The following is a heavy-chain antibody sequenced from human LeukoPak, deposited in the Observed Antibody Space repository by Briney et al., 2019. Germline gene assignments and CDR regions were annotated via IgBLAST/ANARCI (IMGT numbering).Heavy chain of an antibody. CDR3: ARAQRGATEAFDI. Sequence: SETLSLTCTVSGGSISSYYWSWIRQPPGKGLEWIGYIYTSGSTNYNPSLKSRVTISVDTSKNQFSLKLSSVTAADTAVYYCARAQRGATEAFDIWGQGTMVTVSS. J-gene: IGHJ3*02. V-gene: IGHV4-4*08. CDR2: IYTSGST. D-gene: IGHD1-26*01. CDR1: GGSISSYY.